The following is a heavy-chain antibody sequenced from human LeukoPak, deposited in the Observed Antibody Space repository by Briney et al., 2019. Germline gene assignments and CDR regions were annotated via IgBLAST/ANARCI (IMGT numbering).Heavy chain of an antibody. CDR3: ARVGYCSTTNCRSWFDP. Sequence: GASVKVSCKASGYIFTSYDINWVRRATGQGLEWIGWMNPNSGNTGYAQKFQGRVTMTRNTSISTADMELSSLRSEDTAVYYCARVGYCSTTNCRSWFDPWGQGTLVTVSS. CDR2: MNPNSGNT. CDR1: GYIFTSYD. D-gene: IGHD2-2*01. J-gene: IGHJ5*02. V-gene: IGHV1-8*01.